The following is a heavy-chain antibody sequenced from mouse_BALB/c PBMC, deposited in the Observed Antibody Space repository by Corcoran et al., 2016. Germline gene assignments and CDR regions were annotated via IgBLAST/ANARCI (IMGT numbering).Heavy chain of an antibody. Sequence: QDTLKECGSGILKPSQALSLTFSFTGLSLSTYGLGVVWIREPSGKGLEWLAHIWWDDDKYYNPSLKNQSTISKDTSRNQVFLRITSVDTADSATYYCARRSTYGYAMDYWGQGTSVTVSS. D-gene: IGHD1-1*01. CDR2: IWWDDDK. CDR3: ARRSTYGYAMDY. CDR1: GLSLSTYGLG. J-gene: IGHJ4*01. V-gene: IGHV8-8*01.